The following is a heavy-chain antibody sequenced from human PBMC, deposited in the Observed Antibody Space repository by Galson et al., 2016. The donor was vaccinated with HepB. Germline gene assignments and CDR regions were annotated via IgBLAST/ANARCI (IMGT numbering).Heavy chain of an antibody. CDR1: GLSVSDAY. J-gene: IGHJ6*02. CDR2: LYAGGET. Sequence: SLRLSCAASGLSVSDAYMNWVRQAPGKGLEWVSVLYAGGETYYADSLRGRFTISRDNSKNILHLQMNSLRVEDTAVYYCARDPSLRNGMNVWGQGTTVTVSS. V-gene: IGHV3-66*01. CDR3: ARDPSLRNGMNV.